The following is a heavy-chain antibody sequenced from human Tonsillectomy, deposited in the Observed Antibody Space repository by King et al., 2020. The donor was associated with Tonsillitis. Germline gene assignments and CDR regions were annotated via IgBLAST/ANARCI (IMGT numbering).Heavy chain of an antibody. CDR2: INQSGSA. CDR1: GGSFSGYY. V-gene: IGHV4-34*01. Sequence: VQLQQWGAGLLKPSETLSLTCGVYGGSFSGYYWSWLRQPPGKGLEWIGEINQSGSATYNPSLKSRVTISVDTSKNQSSLKLTSVTAADTAMYYCARGRFIVATIFDLWGQGSLVTVSS. D-gene: IGHD5-12*01. CDR3: ARGRFIVATIFDL. J-gene: IGHJ5*02.